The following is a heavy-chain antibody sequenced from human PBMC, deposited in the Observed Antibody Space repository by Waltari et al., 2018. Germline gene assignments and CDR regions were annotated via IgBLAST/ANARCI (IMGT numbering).Heavy chain of an antibody. CDR2: INHSGST. V-gene: IGHV4-34*01. Sequence: QVQLQQWGAGLLKHSETLSLTCAVYGGSFSGYYWSWIRQPPGKGLEWIGEINHSGSTNYNPSLKSRVTISVDTSKNQFSLKLSSVTAADTAVYYCARVLRGAFDIWGQGTMVTVSS. J-gene: IGHJ3*02. CDR3: ARVLRGAFDI. CDR1: GGSFSGYY. D-gene: IGHD3-10*01.